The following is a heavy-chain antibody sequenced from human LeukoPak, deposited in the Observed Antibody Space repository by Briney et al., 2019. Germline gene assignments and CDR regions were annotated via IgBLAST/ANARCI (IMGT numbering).Heavy chain of an antibody. CDR1: GGSISSSNYY. J-gene: IGHJ3*02. CDR2: IYHSGST. Sequence: KPSETLSLTCTVSGGSISSSNYYWGWIRQPPGKGLEWIGEIYHSGSTNYNPSLKSRVTISVDKSKNQFSLKLRSVAAADTAVYYCARDKFALVGATGDDGFDIWGQGTMVTVSS. D-gene: IGHD1-26*01. CDR3: ARDKFALVGATGDDGFDI. V-gene: IGHV4-39*07.